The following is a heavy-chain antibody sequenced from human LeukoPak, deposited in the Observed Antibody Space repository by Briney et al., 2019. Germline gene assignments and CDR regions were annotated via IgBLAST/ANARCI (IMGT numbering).Heavy chain of an antibody. CDR3: ADGWEQGEVFYYYYMDV. D-gene: IGHD1-26*01. CDR1: GGTFSSYA. J-gene: IGHJ6*03. V-gene: IGHV1-69*13. CDR2: IIPIFGTA. Sequence: ASVKVSCKASGGTFSSYAISWVRQAPGQGLEWMGGIIPIFGTANYAQKFQGRVTITADESTSTAYMELSSLRSEDTAVYYCADGWEQGEVFYYYYMDVWGKGTTVTVSS.